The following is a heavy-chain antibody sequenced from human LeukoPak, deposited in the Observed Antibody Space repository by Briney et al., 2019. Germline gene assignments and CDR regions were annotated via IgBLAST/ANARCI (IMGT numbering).Heavy chain of an antibody. CDR1: GGSISSYF. V-gene: IGHV4-59*01. CDR3: VRGNGDYLGAPDWYFDL. Sequence: SETLSLTCTVSGGSISSYFWTWIRQAPGKGLEWIGNIYYSGDAFYNPSLKSRVTMFVDTSKKQFSLRVKSVIAADTAVYYCVRGNGDYLGAPDWYFDLWGRGTLVSVS. D-gene: IGHD4-17*01. CDR2: IYYSGDA. J-gene: IGHJ2*01.